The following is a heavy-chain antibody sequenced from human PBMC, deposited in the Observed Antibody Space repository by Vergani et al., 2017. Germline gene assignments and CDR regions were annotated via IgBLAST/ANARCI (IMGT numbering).Heavy chain of an antibody. CDR2: INHSGST. D-gene: IGHD2-15*01. Sequence: QVQLQQWGAGLLKPSETLSLTCAVYGGSFSGYYWSWIRQPPWKGLEWIGEINHSGSTNYNPSLKSRVTISVDTSKNQFSLKLSSVTAADTAVYYCASGGWYYGMDVWGQGTTVTVSS. V-gene: IGHV4-34*01. CDR3: ASGGWYYGMDV. J-gene: IGHJ6*02. CDR1: GGSFSGYY.